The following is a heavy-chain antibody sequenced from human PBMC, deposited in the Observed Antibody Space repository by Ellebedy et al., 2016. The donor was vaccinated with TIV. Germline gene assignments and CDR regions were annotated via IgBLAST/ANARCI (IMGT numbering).Heavy chain of an antibody. Sequence: GGSLRLSXAASGFTFDDYAMHWVRQAPGKGLEWVSGISWNSGSIGYADSVKGRFTISRDNAKNSLYLQMNSLRAEDTALYYCAKGARRYYGSGSVVDAFDIWGQGTMVTVSS. CDR3: AKGARRYYGSGSVVDAFDI. CDR1: GFTFDDYA. CDR2: ISWNSGSI. J-gene: IGHJ3*02. V-gene: IGHV3-9*01. D-gene: IGHD3-10*01.